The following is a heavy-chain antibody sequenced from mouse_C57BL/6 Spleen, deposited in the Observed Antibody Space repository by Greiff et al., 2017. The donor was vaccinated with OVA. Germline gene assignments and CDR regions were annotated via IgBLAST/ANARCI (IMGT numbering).Heavy chain of an antibody. CDR1: GYTFTSYW. CDR3: ARYGYGAWFAY. CDR2: IHPNSGST. J-gene: IGHJ3*01. Sequence: QVQLKQSGAELVKPGASVKLSCKASGYTFTSYWMHWVKQRPGQGLEWIGIIHPNSGSTNYNEKFKSKATLTVDKSSSTAYMQLSSLTSEDSAVYYGARYGYGAWFAYWGQGTLVTVSA. D-gene: IGHD2-2*01. V-gene: IGHV1-64*01.